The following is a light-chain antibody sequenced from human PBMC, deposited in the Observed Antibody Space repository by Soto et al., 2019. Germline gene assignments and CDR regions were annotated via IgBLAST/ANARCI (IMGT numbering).Light chain of an antibody. Sequence: QSVLTQPAYVSGSPGQSITIYCTETSSDVGGYKYVSWYQQHPGKAPKLMIYDVSNRPSGVPNRFSGSKSGNTASLTISGLQAEDEADYYCSSYTSSSSYVFGTGTKVTVL. J-gene: IGLJ1*01. V-gene: IGLV2-14*01. CDR3: SSYTSSSSYV. CDR2: DVS. CDR1: SSDVGGYKY.